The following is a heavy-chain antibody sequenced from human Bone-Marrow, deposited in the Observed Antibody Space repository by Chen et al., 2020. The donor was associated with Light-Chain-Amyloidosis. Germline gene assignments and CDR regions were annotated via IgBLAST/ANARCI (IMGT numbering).Heavy chain of an antibody. CDR2: VYYTGSA. CDR1: GGPISHNIYY. CDR3: ARDTHYDFQNGPLSWFDP. D-gene: IGHD3-3*01. V-gene: IGHV4-39*07. Sequence: QLKLQESGPGMVKPSETLSLTCTVSGGPISHNIYYWAWIRQPPGQGLEGIGSVYYTGSAYYSPSLKSRVTMSVDTSRNQFSLSLSSVTAADTAIYFCARDTHYDFQNGPLSWFDPWGRGALVTVSS. J-gene: IGHJ5*02.